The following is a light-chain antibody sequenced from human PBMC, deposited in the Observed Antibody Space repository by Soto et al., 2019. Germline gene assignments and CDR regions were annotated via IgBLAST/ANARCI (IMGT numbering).Light chain of an antibody. CDR3: HQYYSPPYT. Sequence: DIVMTQSPDSLAVSLGERATINCKSSQSVLYSSNNKNYLAWYQQRPRQPPKLLIYWASTRESGVPDRFNGSGSGTDFTLTVTTLQAEDVPVYYCHQYYSPPYTFGQGPKLDIK. CDR2: WAS. J-gene: IGKJ2*01. V-gene: IGKV4-1*01. CDR1: QSVLYSSNNKNY.